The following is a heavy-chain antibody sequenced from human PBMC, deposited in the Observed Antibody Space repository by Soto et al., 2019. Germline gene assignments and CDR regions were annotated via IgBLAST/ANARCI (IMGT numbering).Heavy chain of an antibody. V-gene: IGHV1-69*01. Sequence: QVQLVQSGAEVKKPGSSVKVSCKASGGTFSSYAISWVRQAPGQGLEWMGGIIPIFGTANYAQKFQGRVTITAEESTSTAYMELSSLRSEDTAVYYCARDRYYYDSSGRGSAEYFQHWGQGTLVTVSS. CDR2: IIPIFGTA. D-gene: IGHD3-22*01. CDR1: GGTFSSYA. CDR3: ARDRYYYDSSGRGSAEYFQH. J-gene: IGHJ1*01.